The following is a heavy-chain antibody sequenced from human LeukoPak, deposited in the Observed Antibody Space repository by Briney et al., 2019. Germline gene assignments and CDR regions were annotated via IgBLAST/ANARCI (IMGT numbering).Heavy chain of an antibody. CDR1: GYSISSGYY. Sequence: SETLSLTCAVSGYSISSGYYWGWIRQPPGKGLEWIGTMYYSGSTFYNPSLKSRVTISVDTSKKQFSLKPSSVTDADTAVYYCARDLTGYYRFDYWGQGTLVTVSS. V-gene: IGHV4-38-2*02. CDR2: MYYSGST. CDR3: ARDLTGYYRFDY. D-gene: IGHD3-9*01. J-gene: IGHJ4*02.